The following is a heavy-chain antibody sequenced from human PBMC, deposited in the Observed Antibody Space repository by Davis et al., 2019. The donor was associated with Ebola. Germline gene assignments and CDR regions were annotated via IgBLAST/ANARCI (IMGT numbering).Heavy chain of an antibody. Sequence: GESLKISCAASGFTFSSYSMNWVRQAPGKGLEWVSSISSSSSYIYYADSVKGRFTISRDNAKNSLYLQMNSLRAEDTAVYYCAKDGAWGLGYDSSGYSGNDYWGQGTLVTVSS. J-gene: IGHJ4*02. CDR2: ISSSSSYI. CDR3: AKDGAWGLGYDSSGYSGNDY. CDR1: GFTFSSYS. D-gene: IGHD3-22*01. V-gene: IGHV3-21*04.